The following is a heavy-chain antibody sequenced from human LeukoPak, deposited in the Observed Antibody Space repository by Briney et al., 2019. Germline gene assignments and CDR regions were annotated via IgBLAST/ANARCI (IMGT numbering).Heavy chain of an antibody. CDR1: GFTFSSYA. CDR2: ISGSGGST. J-gene: IGHJ6*03. Sequence: GGSLRLSCAASGFTFSSYAMSWVRQAPGKGLEWVSAISGSGGSTYYADSVKGRFTISRDNSKNTLYLQMNSLRAEDTAVYYCAKAAVTGVESSYYYYMDVWGKGTTVTVSS. D-gene: IGHD2-21*02. CDR3: AKAAVTGVESSYYYYMDV. V-gene: IGHV3-23*01.